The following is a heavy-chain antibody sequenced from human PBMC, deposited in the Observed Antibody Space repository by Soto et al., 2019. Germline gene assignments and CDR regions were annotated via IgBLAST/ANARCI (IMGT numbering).Heavy chain of an antibody. CDR3: ARVITGTTYDY. CDR1: GGSFSGYY. V-gene: IGHV4-34*01. D-gene: IGHD1-7*01. CDR2: INHSGST. J-gene: IGHJ4*02. Sequence: QVQLQQWGAGLLKPSETLSLTCAVYGGSFSGYYWSWIRQPPGKGLEWIGEINHSGSTNYNPSLKSRVTISVDTSKNQFSLKLSSVTAADTDVYYCARVITGTTYDYWGQGTLVTVSS.